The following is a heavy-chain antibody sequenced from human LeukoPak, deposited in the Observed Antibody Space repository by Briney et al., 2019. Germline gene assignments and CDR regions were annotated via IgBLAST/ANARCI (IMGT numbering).Heavy chain of an antibody. CDR1: GFTFSSYA. CDR3: AKDPMWFGELLDFAFDI. CDR2: ISGSGGST. V-gene: IGHV3-23*01. D-gene: IGHD3-10*01. J-gene: IGHJ3*02. Sequence: GGSLRLSCAASGFTFSSYAMSWVRQAPGKGLEWVSAISGSGGSTYYADSVKGRFTISRDNSKNTQYLQMNSLRAEDTAVYYCAKDPMWFGELLDFAFDIWGQGTMVTVSS.